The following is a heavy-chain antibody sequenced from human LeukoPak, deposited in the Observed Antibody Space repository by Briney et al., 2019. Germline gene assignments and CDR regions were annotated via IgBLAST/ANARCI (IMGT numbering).Heavy chain of an antibody. J-gene: IGHJ4*02. Sequence: SETLSLTCAVYGGSFSGYCWSWIRQPPGKGLEWIGEINHSGSTNYNPSLKSRVTISVDTSKNQFSLKLSSVTAADTAVYYCARARSQWLVFSDYWGQGTLVTVSS. CDR2: INHSGST. CDR1: GGSFSGYC. D-gene: IGHD6-19*01. CDR3: ARARSQWLVFSDY. V-gene: IGHV4-34*01.